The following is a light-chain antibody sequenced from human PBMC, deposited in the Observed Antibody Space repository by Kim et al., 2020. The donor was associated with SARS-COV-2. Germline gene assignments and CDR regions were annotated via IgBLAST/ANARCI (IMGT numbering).Light chain of an antibody. V-gene: IGKV3-20*01. CDR2: ASS. CDR3: QQYGSSPPYT. Sequence: SPCEPSPLSGRPSPCFCLTYLAWYQQTPGQPPSLLIYASSSSATGIPDRFSGSGSEPDFTLTISRLDPEDFAVYYCQQYGSSPPYTFGPGTKLEI. CDR1: PCFCLTY. J-gene: IGKJ2*01.